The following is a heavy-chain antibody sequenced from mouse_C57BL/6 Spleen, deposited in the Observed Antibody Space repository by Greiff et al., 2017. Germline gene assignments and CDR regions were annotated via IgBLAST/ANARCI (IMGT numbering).Heavy chain of an antibody. V-gene: IGHV1-72*01. Sequence: QVQLQQPGAELVKPGASVKLSCKASDYTFTSSWMHWVKQRPGRGLEWIGRIDPNSGGTKYNEKFKSKATLTVDKPSSTAYMQLSSLTSEDSAVYYCARAEGWYSGLAYWGQGTLVTVSA. J-gene: IGHJ3*01. CDR2: IDPNSGGT. D-gene: IGHD3-1*01. CDR3: ARAEGWYSGLAY. CDR1: DYTFTSSW.